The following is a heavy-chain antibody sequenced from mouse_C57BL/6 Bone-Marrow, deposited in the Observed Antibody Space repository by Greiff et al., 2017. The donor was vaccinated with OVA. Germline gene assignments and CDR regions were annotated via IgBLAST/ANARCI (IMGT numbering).Heavy chain of an antibody. CDR3: ARITTVVGGYFDV. Sequence: QVQLLQSGAELARPGASVKLSCTASGYTFTSYAISWVKQRPGQGLEWIGEIYPRSGNTYYNEKFKGKATLTADKSSSTAYMELRSLTSEDSAVYFGARITTVVGGYFDVWGTGTTVTVSS. J-gene: IGHJ1*03. D-gene: IGHD1-1*01. V-gene: IGHV1-81*01. CDR1: GYTFTSYA. CDR2: IYPRSGNT.